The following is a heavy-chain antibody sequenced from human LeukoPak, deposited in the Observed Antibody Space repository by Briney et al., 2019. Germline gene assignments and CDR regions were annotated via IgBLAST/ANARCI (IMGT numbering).Heavy chain of an antibody. Sequence: GGSLRLSCAASGFTFSSYAMSWVRQAPGKGLEWVSAISGSGGSTYYADSVKGRFTIPRDNSKNTLYLQMNSLRAEDTAVYYCAKSEHSSGWSDYWGQGTLVTVSS. V-gene: IGHV3-23*01. J-gene: IGHJ4*02. D-gene: IGHD6-19*01. CDR2: ISGSGGST. CDR3: AKSEHSSGWSDY. CDR1: GFTFSSYA.